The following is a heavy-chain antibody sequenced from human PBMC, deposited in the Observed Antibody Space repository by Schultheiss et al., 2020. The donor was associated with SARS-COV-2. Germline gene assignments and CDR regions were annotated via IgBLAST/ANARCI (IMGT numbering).Heavy chain of an antibody. Sequence: GGSLRLSCAASGFTFSSYGMHWVRQAPGKGLEWVAVISYDGSNKYYADSVKGRFTISRDKSKNTLYLQMNSLRAEDTAVYYCAKDEGYYDSSGYSDYWGQGTLVTVSS. CDR3: AKDEGYYDSSGYSDY. V-gene: IGHV3-30*18. CDR2: ISYDGSNK. D-gene: IGHD3-22*01. CDR1: GFTFSSYG. J-gene: IGHJ4*02.